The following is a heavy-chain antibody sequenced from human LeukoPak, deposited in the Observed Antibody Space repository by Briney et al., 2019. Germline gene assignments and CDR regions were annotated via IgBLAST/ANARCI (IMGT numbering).Heavy chain of an antibody. CDR1: GGSFSGYY. D-gene: IGHD3-22*01. J-gene: IGHJ5*02. CDR3: ARIARYYYGSSVEWFDP. Sequence: SETLSLTCAVYGGSFSGYYWSWIRQPPGKGLEWIGEINHSGSTNYNPSLKSRVTISVDTSRNQFSLKLSSVTAADTAVYYCARIARYYYGSSVEWFDPWGQGTLVTVSP. CDR2: INHSGST. V-gene: IGHV4-34*01.